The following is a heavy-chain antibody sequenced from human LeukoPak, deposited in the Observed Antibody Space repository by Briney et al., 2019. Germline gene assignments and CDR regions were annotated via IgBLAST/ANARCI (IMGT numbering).Heavy chain of an antibody. CDR1: GGSISSYY. CDR2: IYYSGST. CDR3: AREAYVTTPKLYYYYYMDV. J-gene: IGHJ6*03. D-gene: IGHD4-17*01. V-gene: IGHV4-59*01. Sequence: PSETLSLTCTVSGGSISSYYWSWIRQPPGKGLEWIGYIYYSGSTNYNPSLKSRVTISVDTSKNQFSLKLSSVTAADTAVYYCAREAYVTTPKLYYYYYMDVWGKGTTVTVSS.